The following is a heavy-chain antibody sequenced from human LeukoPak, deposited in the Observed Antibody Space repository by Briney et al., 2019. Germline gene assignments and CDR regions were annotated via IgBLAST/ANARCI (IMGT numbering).Heavy chain of an antibody. D-gene: IGHD5-12*01. J-gene: IGHJ4*02. CDR1: RGSLSGSIRSSY. V-gene: IGHV4-4*09. Sequence: PSETLSLTCTVSRGSLSGSIRSSYWSWLRQPPGKRLEWIGYISSSGSVNDNPSLRSRVTISVDTSKNQFFLNLSSVSAADTAVYYCARIPLGYSGAYYFDYWGQGTLVTVSP. CDR2: ISSSGSV. CDR3: ARIPLGYSGAYYFDY.